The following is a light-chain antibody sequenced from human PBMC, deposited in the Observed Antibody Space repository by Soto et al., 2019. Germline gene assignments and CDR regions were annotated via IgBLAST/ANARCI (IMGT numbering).Light chain of an antibody. CDR2: GVS. CDR1: RSDIGSYNY. Sequence: QSALTQPASVSGSPGQSITISCSGTRSDIGSYNYVAWYQQFPGKTPKILIYGVSNRPSGVSSRFSGSKSGNTASLTISGLPAEDEADYYCISYTGSSTSYVFGSGTQLTVL. J-gene: IGLJ7*01. CDR3: ISYTGSSTSYV. V-gene: IGLV2-14*01.